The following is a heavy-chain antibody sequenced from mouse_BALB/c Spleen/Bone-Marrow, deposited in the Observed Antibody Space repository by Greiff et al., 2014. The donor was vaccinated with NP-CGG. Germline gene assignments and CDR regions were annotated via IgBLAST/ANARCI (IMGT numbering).Heavy chain of an antibody. J-gene: IGHJ3*01. CDR3: TRDGSPFAY. Sequence: QVQLQQSGAELVRPGASVKLSCKASGYTFTSYWINWVKQRPGQGLEWIGNIYPSDSYTNYNQKFKDKATLTVDKSSSTAYMQLSSPTSDCAADYCCTRDGSPFAYWGQGTLVTVSA. CDR2: IYPSDSYT. D-gene: IGHD2-3*01. CDR1: GYTFTSYW. V-gene: IGHV1-69*02.